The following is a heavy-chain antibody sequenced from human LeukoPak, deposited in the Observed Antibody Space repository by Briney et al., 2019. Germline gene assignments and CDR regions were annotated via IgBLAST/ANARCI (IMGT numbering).Heavy chain of an antibody. CDR3: ARGGRDTAMVGPSHGGALFQH. V-gene: IGHV3-7*01. CDR2: IKQDGSEK. J-gene: IGHJ1*01. D-gene: IGHD5-18*01. CDR1: GFTFSSYW. Sequence: PGGSLRLSCAASGFTFSSYWMSWVRQAPGKALEWVANIKQDGSEKYYVDSVKGRFTISRDNAKNSLYLQMNSLRAEDTAVYYCARGGRDTAMVGPSHGGALFQHWGQGTLVTVSS.